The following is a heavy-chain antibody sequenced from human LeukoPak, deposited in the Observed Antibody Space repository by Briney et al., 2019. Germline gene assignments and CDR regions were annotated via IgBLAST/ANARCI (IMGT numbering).Heavy chain of an antibody. D-gene: IGHD3-22*01. CDR2: IHIYRGNT. Sequence: GASVKVSCKASGYSSTNYGISWVRQAPGQGLEWMGWIHIYRGNTNYAQKFQGRVTMTTDTSTSTVYMELSSLRSEDTAVYYCARDPKDDSSGYYYFDYWGQGTLVTVSS. V-gene: IGHV1-18*01. J-gene: IGHJ4*02. CDR1: GYSSTNYG. CDR3: ARDPKDDSSGYYYFDY.